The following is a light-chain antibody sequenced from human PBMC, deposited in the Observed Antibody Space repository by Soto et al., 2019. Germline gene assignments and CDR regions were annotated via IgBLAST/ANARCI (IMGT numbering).Light chain of an antibody. CDR3: QQFNTYPLT. V-gene: IGKV1-9*01. Sequence: DIQLTQSPSFLSASVGDRVTITCRASQGINDYLAWYQQKPGKAPKLLIYAASTLQSEVPSRFSGSASETEFTLTISSLQPEDLATYYCQQFNTYPLTFGGGTKVEVK. CDR2: AAS. CDR1: QGINDY. J-gene: IGKJ4*01.